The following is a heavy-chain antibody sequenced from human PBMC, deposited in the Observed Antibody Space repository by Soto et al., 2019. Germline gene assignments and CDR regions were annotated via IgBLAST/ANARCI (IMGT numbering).Heavy chain of an antibody. CDR2: IRSKAYGGTT. V-gene: IGHV3-49*03. CDR1: GFTFGDYA. J-gene: IGHJ6*02. D-gene: IGHD3-22*01. Sequence: SLRLSCTASGFTFGDYAMSWFRQAPGKGLEWVGFIRSKAYGGTTEYAASVKGRFTISRDDSKSIAYLQMNSLKTEDTAVYYCTRDKQIGSGHYYYGMDVWGQGPTVTVPS. CDR3: TRDKQIGSGHYYYGMDV.